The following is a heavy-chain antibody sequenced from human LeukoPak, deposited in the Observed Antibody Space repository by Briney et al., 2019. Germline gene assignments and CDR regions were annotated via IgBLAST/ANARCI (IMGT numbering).Heavy chain of an antibody. CDR3: ATDYGDYEPIDY. D-gene: IGHD4-17*01. CDR2: ISFDGTNK. J-gene: IGHJ4*02. Sequence: GGSLRLSCTASGVTLSNYAMHWVRRPPGRGLEWVAVISFDGTNKYYGDSVEGRFSVSRDNSKNILYLQMNSLRPDDPAIYYCATDYGDYEPIDYWGQGTLVTVSS. V-gene: IGHV3-30*04. CDR1: GVTLSNYA.